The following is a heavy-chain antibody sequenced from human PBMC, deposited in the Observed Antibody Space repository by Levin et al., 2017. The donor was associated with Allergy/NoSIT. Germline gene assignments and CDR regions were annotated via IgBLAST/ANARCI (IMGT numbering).Heavy chain of an antibody. V-gene: IGHV2-5*02. CDR1: GFSLSTSGVG. J-gene: IGHJ4*02. CDR2: IYWDGDK. CDR3: AHRGWEMTANPFDY. Sequence: SGPTLVKPTQTLTLTCSFSGFSLSTSGVGVAWIRQPPGKALEWLALIYWDGDKQYSPSLQSWLSITKDTSENQVVLTMTNLDPVDTATYSCAHRGWEMTANPFDYWGQGTLVTVSS. D-gene: IGHD5-24*01.